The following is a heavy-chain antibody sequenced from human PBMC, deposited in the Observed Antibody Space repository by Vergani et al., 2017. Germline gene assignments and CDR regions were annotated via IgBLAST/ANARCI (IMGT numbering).Heavy chain of an antibody. CDR1: GYTFGHFD. J-gene: IGHJ6*02. V-gene: IGHV3-30*02. Sequence: QEQLLQSGGGVVQPGGSLRLSCIGSGYTFGHFDMHWVRQAPGKGLAWVAFIRYDGSNPQYIDSVEGRFTISSDNSKDTLFLQMNGLRPEDTGTYFCAKKGGSLYYYGVDVWGQGTTITVSS. D-gene: IGHD1-26*01. CDR2: IRYDGSNP. CDR3: AKKGGSLYYYGVDV.